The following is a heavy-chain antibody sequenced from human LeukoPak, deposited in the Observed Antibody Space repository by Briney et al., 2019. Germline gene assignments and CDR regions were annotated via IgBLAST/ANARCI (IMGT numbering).Heavy chain of an antibody. V-gene: IGHV3-7*04. CDR3: ARGGRGPDS. D-gene: IGHD6-25*01. CDR1: GFTFSNYW. Sequence: GGSLRLSCAASGFTFSNYWMSWVRQAPGKGLEWVANIRQDGSEKYYVDSVKGRFTISRDNAKNSLYLQMNSLRADDTSVYYCARGGRGPDSWGQGTLVTVSS. J-gene: IGHJ4*02. CDR2: IRQDGSEK.